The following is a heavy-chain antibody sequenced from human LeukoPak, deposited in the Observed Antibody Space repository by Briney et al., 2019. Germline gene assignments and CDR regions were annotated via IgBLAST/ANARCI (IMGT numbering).Heavy chain of an antibody. Sequence: KTSETLSLTCTVSGGAISSGDYYWSWIRQPPGKGLEWIGYSYYSGNTYYNPSLKSRVTISVDTSKNQFSLKLSSVTAADTAVYYCARDNWNYGSSMDVWGQGTTVTVSS. J-gene: IGHJ6*02. V-gene: IGHV4-30-4*02. CDR2: SYYSGNT. D-gene: IGHD1-7*01. CDR1: GGAISSGDYY. CDR3: ARDNWNYGSSMDV.